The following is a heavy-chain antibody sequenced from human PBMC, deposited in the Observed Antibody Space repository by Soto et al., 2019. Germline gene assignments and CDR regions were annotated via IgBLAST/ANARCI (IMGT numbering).Heavy chain of an antibody. D-gene: IGHD4-4*01. V-gene: IGHV1-46*03. CDR2: INPFDDST. CDR1: GYTFTSYY. CDR3: AREEMPTVNNSYYYMDV. J-gene: IGHJ6*03. Sequence: QVQLVQSGAEVKKPGASVKVSCKASGYTFTSYYIHWVRQAPGQGLEWMGVINPFDDSTIYAQRFQGRVPMTSDTSTSTVFMEVSSLRSEDTAVYHCAREEMPTVNNSYYYMDVWGKGTTVTVSS.